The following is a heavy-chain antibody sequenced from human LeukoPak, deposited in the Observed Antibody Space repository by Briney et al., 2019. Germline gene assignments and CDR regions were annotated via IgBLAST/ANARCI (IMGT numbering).Heavy chain of an antibody. Sequence: GGSLRLSCAASGFTFSHYGMHWVRQAPGKGLEWVAFIRYDGSNKSYGDSVKGRFTISRDNSKNTLYLQMNSLRAEDTAVYYCARVDQIYYYYMDVWGKGTTVTISS. CDR3: ARVDQIYYYYMDV. CDR1: GFTFSHYG. CDR2: IRYDGSNK. V-gene: IGHV3-30*02. J-gene: IGHJ6*03.